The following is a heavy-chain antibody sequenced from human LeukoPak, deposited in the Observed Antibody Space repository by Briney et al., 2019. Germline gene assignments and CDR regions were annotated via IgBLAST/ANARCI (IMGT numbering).Heavy chain of an antibody. J-gene: IGHJ4*02. V-gene: IGHV3-43*02. CDR1: GLTFDDYA. Sequence: GGSLRLSCAASGLTFDDYAMHWVRQVPGKGLQWVSLITGDGGGTFYADSVKGRFTISRDNSKNSLYLQMNSLKTEDTALYYCAKDKYYGTGTYRELDYWGQGTLVTVSS. CDR2: ITGDGGGT. D-gene: IGHD3-10*01. CDR3: AKDKYYGTGTYRELDY.